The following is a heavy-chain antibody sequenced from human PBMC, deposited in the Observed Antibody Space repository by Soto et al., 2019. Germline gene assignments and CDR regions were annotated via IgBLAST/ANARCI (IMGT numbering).Heavy chain of an antibody. CDR2: INHSGST. CDR1: GWSFSGYY. V-gene: IGHV4-34*01. J-gene: IGHJ4*02. Sequence: SETLSLTCAVYGWSFSGYYWSWIRQPPGKGLEWIGEINHSGSTNYNPSLKSRVTISVDTSKNQFSLKLSSVTAADTAVYYCAGGVRRGINFDYWGRGTLVTVSS. D-gene: IGHD1-1*01. CDR3: AGGVRRGINFDY.